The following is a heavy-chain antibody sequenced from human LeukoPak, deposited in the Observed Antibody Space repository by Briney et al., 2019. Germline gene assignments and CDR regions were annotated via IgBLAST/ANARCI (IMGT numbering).Heavy chain of an antibody. V-gene: IGHV4-59*01. Sequence: SETLSLTCTVSGGSISSYYWSWIRQPPGKGLEWIGYIYYSGSTNYNPSLKSRVTISVDTSKNQFSLKLSSVTAADTAVYYCARAMTDGDYYYMDVRDKGTTVTVSS. CDR2: IYYSGST. CDR3: ARAMTDGDYYYMDV. J-gene: IGHJ6*03. CDR1: GGSISSYY. D-gene: IGHD3-22*01.